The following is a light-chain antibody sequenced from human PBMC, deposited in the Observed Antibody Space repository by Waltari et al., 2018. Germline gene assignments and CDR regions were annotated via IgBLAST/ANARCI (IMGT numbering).Light chain of an antibody. J-gene: IGKJ2*01. V-gene: IGKV1-39*01. CDR1: EAIDNN. CDR3: QQGSSYPFT. CDR2: RAS. Sequence: DIQMTQSPSSLSASVGDTVTISCQASEAIDNNVNWYQQEPGKTPTLLIYRASNLQSGDPSRFSGSGSGTDFTLIISRLQPEDFGTYYCQQGSSYPFTFGQGSRLEI.